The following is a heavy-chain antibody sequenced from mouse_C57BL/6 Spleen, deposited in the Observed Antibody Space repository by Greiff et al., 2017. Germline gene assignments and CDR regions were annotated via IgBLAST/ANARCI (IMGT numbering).Heavy chain of an antibody. V-gene: IGHV1-66*01. Sequence: QVQLKESGPELVKPGASVKISCKASGYSFTSYYIHWVKQRPGQGLEWIGWIYPGSGNTKYNEKFKGKATLTADTSSSTAYMQLSSLTSEDSAVYYCARQVSYYYGSSYDAMDYWGQGTSVTVSS. J-gene: IGHJ4*01. D-gene: IGHD1-1*01. CDR1: GYSFTSYY. CDR3: ARQVSYYYGSSYDAMDY. CDR2: IYPGSGNT.